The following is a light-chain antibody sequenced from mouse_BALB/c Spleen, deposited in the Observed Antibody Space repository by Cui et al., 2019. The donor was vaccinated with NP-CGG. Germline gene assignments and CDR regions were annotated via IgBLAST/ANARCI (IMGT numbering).Light chain of an antibody. CDR1: IGAVTTNNF. CDR2: GTN. V-gene: IGLV1*01. CDR3: VLWYSNHWV. J-gene: IGLJ1*01. Sequence: QAVVTQESAIITSPGETATLTCRSSIGAVTTNNFANWVQEKPDHLFTGLIGGTNNRVPGVPARFSGSLIGDKAALTITGAQTEDEAIYFCVLWYSNHWVFGGGTKLTVL.